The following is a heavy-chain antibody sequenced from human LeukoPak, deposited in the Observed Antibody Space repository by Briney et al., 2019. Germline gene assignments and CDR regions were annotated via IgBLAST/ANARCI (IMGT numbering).Heavy chain of an antibody. D-gene: IGHD3-10*01. CDR3: ARGLGGDQGYFDL. Sequence: GRSLRLTCAASGFIFDDYAMHWVRQAPGKGLEWVSTINWNSGTLAYADSVKGRFTISRDNAKNSLYLQMNSLRTEDTALYYCARGLGGDQGYFDLWGRGTLATVSS. CDR2: INWNSGTL. CDR1: GFIFDDYA. V-gene: IGHV3-9*01. J-gene: IGHJ2*01.